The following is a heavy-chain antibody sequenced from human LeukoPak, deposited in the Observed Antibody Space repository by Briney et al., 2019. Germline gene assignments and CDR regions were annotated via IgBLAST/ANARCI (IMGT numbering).Heavy chain of an antibody. Sequence: ASVKVSCKASGYTFTSYGISWVRQAPGQGLEWMGWISAYNGNTNYAQKLQGRVTMTTDTSTSTAYMELRSLRSDDTAVYYCARDDMYDSSGYSGGLDYWGQGTLVTVSS. CDR1: GYTFTSYG. V-gene: IGHV1-18*01. CDR3: ARDDMYDSSGYSGGLDY. D-gene: IGHD3-22*01. J-gene: IGHJ4*02. CDR2: ISAYNGNT.